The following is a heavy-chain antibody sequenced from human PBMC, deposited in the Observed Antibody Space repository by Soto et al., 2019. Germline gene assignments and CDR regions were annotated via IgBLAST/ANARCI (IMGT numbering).Heavy chain of an antibody. V-gene: IGHV4-30-4*08. J-gene: IGHJ3*02. D-gene: IGHD2-2*01. CDR1: GGSISSGGYY. Sequence: PSETLSLTCTVSGGSISSGGYYWSWIRQHPGKGLEWIGYIYYSGSTYYNPSLKSRVTISVDTSKNQFSLKLSSVTAADTAVYYCAREFQYCISTSCYLDAFDIWGQGTMVTVSS. CDR3: AREFQYCISTSCYLDAFDI. CDR2: IYYSGST.